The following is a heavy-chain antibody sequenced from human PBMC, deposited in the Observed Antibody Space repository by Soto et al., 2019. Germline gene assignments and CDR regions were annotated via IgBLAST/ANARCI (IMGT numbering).Heavy chain of an antibody. CDR3: ASMIAVAGTQVSAAFDI. CDR2: IHPGESDT. J-gene: IGHJ3*02. CDR1: GYSFTTYW. Sequence: GQSVKISCKSYGYSFTTYWIAWVRQMPGKGLEWMGSIHPGESDTRYSPSFQGQVTISADRSTTTAYLQWSSLKASDTAMYYCASMIAVAGTQVSAAFDIWGQGTMVTVSS. D-gene: IGHD6-19*01. V-gene: IGHV5-51*01.